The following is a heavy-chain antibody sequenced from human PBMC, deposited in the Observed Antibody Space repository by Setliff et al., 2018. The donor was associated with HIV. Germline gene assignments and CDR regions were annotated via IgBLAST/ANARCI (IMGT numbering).Heavy chain of an antibody. Sequence: PSETLSLTCTVAGGSITRTPYYWSWIRQAPGKGLQWIGFIYNSVTTNYNPSLKSRVTISVDTSKNQFSLHLSSVTAADTAVYYCARLTTTYYYDSSAYYHPVWGQGTLVTVSS. CDR2: IYNSVTT. D-gene: IGHD3-22*01. CDR3: ARLTTTYYYDSSAYYHPV. V-gene: IGHV4-61*05. CDR1: GGSITRTPYY. J-gene: IGHJ4*02.